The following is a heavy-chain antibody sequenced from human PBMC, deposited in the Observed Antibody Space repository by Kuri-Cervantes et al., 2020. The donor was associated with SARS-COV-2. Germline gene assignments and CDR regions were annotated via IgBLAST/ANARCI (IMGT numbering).Heavy chain of an antibody. J-gene: IGHJ4*02. V-gene: IGHV3-30*02. Sequence: GGSLRLSCAASGFTFSSYGMHWVRQAPGKGLEWVAFIRYDGSNKYYADSVKGRFTISRDNSKNTLYLQMNSLKTEDTAVYYCTTAGLVGNMYYFDYCGQGTLVTVSS. CDR2: IRYDGSNK. D-gene: IGHD2-15*01. CDR1: GFTFSSYG. CDR3: TTAGLVGNMYYFDY.